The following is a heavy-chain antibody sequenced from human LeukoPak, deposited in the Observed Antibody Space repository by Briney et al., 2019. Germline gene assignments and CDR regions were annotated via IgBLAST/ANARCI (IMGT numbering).Heavy chain of an antibody. D-gene: IGHD6-13*01. V-gene: IGHV3-11*01. Sequence: GGSLRLSCVASGFTFSDYDMSWIRQAPGKGPEWISYISSSGSSADSVKGRFTSSRDNAKNTLYLQMNSLRDEDTAVYYCARSQTPAGTFDYWGQGTLVTVFS. CDR2: ISSSGS. CDR3: ARSQTPAGTFDY. CDR1: GFTFSDYD. J-gene: IGHJ4*02.